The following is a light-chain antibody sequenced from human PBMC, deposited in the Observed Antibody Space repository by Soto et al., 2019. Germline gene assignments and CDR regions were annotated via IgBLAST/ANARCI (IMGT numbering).Light chain of an antibody. Sequence: DIQMTQSPSSLSAAVGDRVTITCRASQSIFSFLSWYQQRPGKAPKLLIYAASSLQRGVPSTFSGSGSGTEFTLTISSLQPEDFATYYCQQSFSIPWTFGQGTKVDIK. CDR2: AAS. J-gene: IGKJ1*01. CDR3: QQSFSIPWT. CDR1: QSIFSF. V-gene: IGKV1-39*01.